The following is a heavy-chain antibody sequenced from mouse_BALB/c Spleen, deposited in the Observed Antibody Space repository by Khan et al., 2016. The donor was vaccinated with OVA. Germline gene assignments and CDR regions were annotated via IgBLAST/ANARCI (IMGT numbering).Heavy chain of an antibody. D-gene: IGHD2-10*01. J-gene: IGHJ4*01. V-gene: IGHV9-3-1*01. CDR1: GYTFTNYG. Sequence: QIQLVQSGPELKKPGETVKISCKASGYTFTNYGMNWVKQSPGKALKWMGWINTYTGEPTYADDFKGRFAFSLETSASTAYLPINNLKNEDTATYFCARPTYFSYTLEYWGQGTSGTVSS. CDR2: INTYTGEP. CDR3: ARPTYFSYTLEY.